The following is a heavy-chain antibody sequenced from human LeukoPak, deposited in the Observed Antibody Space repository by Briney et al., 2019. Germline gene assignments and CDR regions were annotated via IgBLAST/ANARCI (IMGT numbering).Heavy chain of an antibody. J-gene: IGHJ4*02. CDR1: GFTFDDYA. Sequence: GGSLRLSCAASGFTFDDYAMHWVRQAPGKGLEWVSGISWNSGSIGYADSVKGRFTISRDNAKNSLYLQMNSLRAEDTALYYCAKDIKSVVAGTFFLDYWGQGTLVTVSS. CDR2: ISWNSGSI. D-gene: IGHD6-19*01. CDR3: AKDIKSVVAGTFFLDY. V-gene: IGHV3-9*01.